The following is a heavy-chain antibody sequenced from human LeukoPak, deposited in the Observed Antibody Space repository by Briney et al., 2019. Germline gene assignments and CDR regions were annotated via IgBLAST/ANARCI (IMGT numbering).Heavy chain of an antibody. CDR1: GGSITSYY. CDR2: IYITGST. CDR3: ARVQPYYDILTGYYIDY. D-gene: IGHD3-9*01. Sequence: KSSETLSLTCTVSGGSITSYYWSWIRQSAGKGLEWIGRIYITGSTTYNPSLKSRVTMSLDTSKNQFSLKPSSVTAADTAVYYCARVQPYYDILTGYYIDYWGQGTLVTVSS. V-gene: IGHV4-4*07. J-gene: IGHJ4*02.